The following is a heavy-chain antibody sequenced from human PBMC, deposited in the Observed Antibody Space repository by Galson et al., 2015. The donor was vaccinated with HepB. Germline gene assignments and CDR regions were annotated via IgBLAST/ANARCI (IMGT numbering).Heavy chain of an antibody. CDR3: ARFGIAARGFDY. Sequence: SVKVSCKASGYTFTSYAMHWVRQAPGQRLEWMGWINAGNGNTKYSQKFQGRVTITRDTSASTAYMELSSLRSEDTAVYYCARFGIAARGFDYWGQGTLVTVSS. J-gene: IGHJ4*02. V-gene: IGHV1-3*01. CDR2: INAGNGNT. CDR1: GYTFTSYA. D-gene: IGHD6-6*01.